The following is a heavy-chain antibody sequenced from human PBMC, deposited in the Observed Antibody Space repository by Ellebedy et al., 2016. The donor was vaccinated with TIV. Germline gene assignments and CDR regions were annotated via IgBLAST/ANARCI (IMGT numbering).Heavy chain of an antibody. D-gene: IGHD6-13*01. Sequence: MPSETLSLTCAVSGGPISSSNWWSWVRQPPGKGLEWIGEIYHSGSTNYNPSLKSRVTISVDKSKNQFSLKLSSVTAADPAVYYCARNEAAVAPTAFDPWGQGTLVTVSS. CDR1: GGPISSSNW. J-gene: IGHJ5*02. V-gene: IGHV4-4*02. CDR2: IYHSGST. CDR3: ARNEAAVAPTAFDP.